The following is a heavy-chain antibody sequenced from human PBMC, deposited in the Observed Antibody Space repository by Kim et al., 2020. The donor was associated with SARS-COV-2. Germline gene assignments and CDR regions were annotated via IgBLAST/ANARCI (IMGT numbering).Heavy chain of an antibody. CDR1: GFTFSDYY. D-gene: IGHD4-17*01. Sequence: GGSLRLSCAASGFTFSDYYMSWIRQAPGKGLEWVSYISSSSSYTNYADSVKGRFTISRDNAKNSLYPQMNSLRAEDTAVYYCARVGYGGNYYFDYWGQGTLVTVSS. V-gene: IGHV3-11*05. CDR3: ARVGYGGNYYFDY. CDR2: ISSSSSYT. J-gene: IGHJ4*02.